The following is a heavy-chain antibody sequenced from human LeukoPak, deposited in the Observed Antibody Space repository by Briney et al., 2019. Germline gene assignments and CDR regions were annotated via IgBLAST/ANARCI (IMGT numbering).Heavy chain of an antibody. CDR2: ISNSGGAT. Sequence: GGSLRLPCAVSGITFSNYDMNWVRQTPGKGLEWVSHISNSGGATYYADSVKGRFTISRYNSKKTLYLQMNNLRAEDTAIYYCAKDRAHSSGWGYPDYWGEASLATVSS. CDR3: AKDRAHSSGWGYPDY. J-gene: IGHJ4*01. CDR1: GITFSNYD. D-gene: IGHD6-19*01. V-gene: IGHV3-23*01.